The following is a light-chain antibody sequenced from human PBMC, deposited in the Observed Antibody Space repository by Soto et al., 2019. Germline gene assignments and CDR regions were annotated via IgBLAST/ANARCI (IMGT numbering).Light chain of an antibody. Sequence: EIVLTQSPATLSLSPGERATLSCRASQSVSSYLAWYQQKPGQAPGLLIYDASNRATGIPARFSGSGSGTDFTLTISSLEPEDFAVYYCQQRSNWPRSTFGGGTKVEIK. CDR1: QSVSSY. V-gene: IGKV3-11*01. CDR3: QQRSNWPRST. J-gene: IGKJ4*01. CDR2: DAS.